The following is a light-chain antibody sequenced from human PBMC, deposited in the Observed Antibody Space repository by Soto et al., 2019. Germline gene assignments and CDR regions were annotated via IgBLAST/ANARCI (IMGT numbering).Light chain of an antibody. CDR2: GAS. Sequence: EIVLTQSPGTLSLSTGERASLSCSASQSVSSTYLAWYQQKPGQAPRPLIYGASSRATGIPDRFSGSGSGTDFTLTISRLEPEDFAVYYCQQYGSSPPITFGQGTHWRL. CDR1: QSVSSTY. V-gene: IGKV3-20*01. CDR3: QQYGSSPPIT. J-gene: IGKJ5*01.